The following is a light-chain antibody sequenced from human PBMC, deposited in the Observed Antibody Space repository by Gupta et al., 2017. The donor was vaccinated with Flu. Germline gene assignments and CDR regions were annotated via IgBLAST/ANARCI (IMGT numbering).Light chain of an antibody. Sequence: TSSDVGGYKYVSWYQQHPGKAHKLMIYEVNNRPSGISNRFSGSKSANTASLTISGLQAEDEADYYCSSYTTSSTLLFGGGTKLTVL. CDR1: SSDVGGYKY. J-gene: IGLJ2*01. CDR2: EVN. V-gene: IGLV2-14*01. CDR3: SSYTTSSTLL.